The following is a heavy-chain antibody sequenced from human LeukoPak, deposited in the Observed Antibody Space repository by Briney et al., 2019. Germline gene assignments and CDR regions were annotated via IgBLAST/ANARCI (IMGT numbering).Heavy chain of an antibody. CDR1: GFTFRSYG. CDR2: IRSDGSNQ. J-gene: IGHJ6*03. CDR3: AKGVGGSANYYYMDV. Sequence: GGSLRLSCAASGFTFRSYGMHWVRQAPGKGLEWVAFIRSDGSNQYYADSVTGRFTISRDNSKNALYLQMNSLRPEETAVYYCAKGVGGSANYYYMDVWGKGTTVTVSS. D-gene: IGHD3-10*01. V-gene: IGHV3-30*02.